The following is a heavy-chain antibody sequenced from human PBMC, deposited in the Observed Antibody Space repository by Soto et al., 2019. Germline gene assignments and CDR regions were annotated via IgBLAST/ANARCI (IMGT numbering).Heavy chain of an antibody. V-gene: IGHV4-59*08. CDR3: AGQYDPRRDNWFDP. CDR2: IYYSGST. D-gene: IGHD6-6*01. CDR1: GGSISSYY. J-gene: IGHJ5*02. Sequence: QVQLQASGPGLVKPSETLSLTCTVSGGSISSYYWSWIRQPPGKGLEWIGYIYYSGSTNSNPSLKVRFTRAVHTSKNPFCLKRSSVPTADTPVYYGAGQYDPRRDNWFDPWGQGTLVTVSS.